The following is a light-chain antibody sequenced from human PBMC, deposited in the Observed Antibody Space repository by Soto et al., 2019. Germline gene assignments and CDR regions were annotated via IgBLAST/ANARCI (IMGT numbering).Light chain of an antibody. CDR3: CSYAGSYTVL. CDR2: DVS. V-gene: IGLV2-11*01. J-gene: IGLJ2*01. Sequence: QSALTQPRSVSGSPGQSVTISCTGTSSDVGGYNYVSWYQQHPGKAPKLMICDVSKRPSGVPDRFSGSKSGNTAYLTISGLQAEDEADYYCCSYAGSYTVLFGGGTKLTVL. CDR1: SSDVGGYNY.